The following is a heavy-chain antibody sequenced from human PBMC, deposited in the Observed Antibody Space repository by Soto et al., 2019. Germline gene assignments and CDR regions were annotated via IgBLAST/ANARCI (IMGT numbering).Heavy chain of an antibody. V-gene: IGHV3-30*03. CDR3: ARPIPRWSYHYGMDV. J-gene: IGHJ6*02. CDR1: EFTFSSYA. Sequence: QLVESGGRGVQPGRSLRLSCEASEFTFSSYAMHWVRQAPGRGLEWVAFISFDGRKEYYADSVKGRFIVSRDNSRSMVYLQMDSLRPDDTAIYYCARPIPRWSYHYGMDVWGQGTTVTVSS. D-gene: IGHD2-15*01. CDR2: ISFDGRKE.